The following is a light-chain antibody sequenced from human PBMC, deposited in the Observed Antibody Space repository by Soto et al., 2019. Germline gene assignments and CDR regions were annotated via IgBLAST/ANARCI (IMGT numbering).Light chain of an antibody. CDR1: SSDVGYYNY. CDR3: SSYTTDSTVV. Sequence: QSVLTQPPSVSGSPGQSITISCTGTSSDVGYYNYVSWYQQHPGKAPKLMIYEVNNRPSGVSNHFSASKSGNTASLTISGRQAEDDAYYYCSSYTTDSTVVFGGGTKVTVL. CDR2: EVN. J-gene: IGLJ2*01. V-gene: IGLV2-14*01.